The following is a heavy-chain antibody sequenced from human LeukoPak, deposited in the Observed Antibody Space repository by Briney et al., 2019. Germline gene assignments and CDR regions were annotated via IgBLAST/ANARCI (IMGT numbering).Heavy chain of an antibody. J-gene: IGHJ4*02. CDR2: IKQDGREK. D-gene: IGHD3-3*01. Sequence: PGGSLRLSCAASGFAFSSYWMSWVRQAPGKGLEWVANIKQDGREKYYVDSVKGRFTISRDNAKNSLYLQMNSLRAEDTAVYYCARDQMYYDFWSGYNGYWGQGTLVTVSS. CDR3: ARDQMYYDFWSGYNGY. V-gene: IGHV3-7*01. CDR1: GFAFSSYW.